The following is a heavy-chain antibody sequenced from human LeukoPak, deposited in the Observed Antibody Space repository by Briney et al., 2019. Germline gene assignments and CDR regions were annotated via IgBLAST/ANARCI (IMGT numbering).Heavy chain of an antibody. Sequence: ASVKVSCKASGYSFTRYAVNWVRQAPGQGLEWMGRINTNTGDPTYAQGFTGRFVFSLDTSVSTAYLQISGLQAADTAIYYCARDSRYDYFDYWGQGALVTVSS. CDR3: ARDSRYDYFDY. CDR2: INTNTGDP. V-gene: IGHV7-4-1*02. J-gene: IGHJ4*02. CDR1: GYSFTRYA. D-gene: IGHD1-1*01.